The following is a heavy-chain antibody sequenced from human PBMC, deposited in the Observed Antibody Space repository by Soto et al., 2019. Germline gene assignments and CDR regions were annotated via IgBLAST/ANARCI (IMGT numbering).Heavy chain of an antibody. CDR2: INSDGSDT. J-gene: IGHJ6*04. V-gene: IGHV3-74*01. CDR1: GFTSSDYW. CDR3: TKDFQGVLYYYYGMYV. Sequence: GGSLRLSCAASGFTSSDYWIHGVRQVPGKGLAWVSRINSDGSDTRYADSVEGRFTVSRDNDRNTLYLQMNSLRDEDTAVYYCTKDFQGVLYYYYGMYVWGKGNKGTVS. D-gene: IGHD3-10*01.